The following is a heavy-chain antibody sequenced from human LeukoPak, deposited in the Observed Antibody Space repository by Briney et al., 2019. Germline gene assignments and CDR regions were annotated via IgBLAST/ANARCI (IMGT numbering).Heavy chain of an antibody. CDR3: ARDSLWFGELSSCYYYYMVV. Sequence: ASVKVSCKASGYTFTSYGISWVRQAPGQGLEWMGWISAYNGNTNYAQKLQGRVTMTTDTSTSTAYMELRSLRSDDTAVYYCARDSLWFGELSSCYYYYMVVWGKGTTVTISS. J-gene: IGHJ6*03. V-gene: IGHV1-18*01. CDR2: ISAYNGNT. CDR1: GYTFTSYG. D-gene: IGHD3-10*01.